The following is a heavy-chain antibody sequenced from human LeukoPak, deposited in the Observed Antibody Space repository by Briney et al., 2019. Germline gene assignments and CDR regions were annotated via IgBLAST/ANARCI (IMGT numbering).Heavy chain of an antibody. V-gene: IGHV4-4*07. Sequence: CVGYGNSDYCGWLRMPDKKPLEWTGRIYSTGRTNNNPSIKSRVTMSVDTSKNQFSLRLRSVTAADTAVYYCSRQIASAGTAGFDFWGQGALVTVSS. D-gene: IGHD6-13*01. CDR3: SRQIASAGTAGFDF. J-gene: IGHJ4*02. CDR2: IYSTGRT. CDR1: VGYGNSDY.